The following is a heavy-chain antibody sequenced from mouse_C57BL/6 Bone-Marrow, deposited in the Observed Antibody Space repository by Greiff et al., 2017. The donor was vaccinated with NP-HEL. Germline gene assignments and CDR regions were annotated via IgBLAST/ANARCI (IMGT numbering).Heavy chain of an antibody. Sequence: QVQLQQSGPGLVAPSQSLSITCTVSGFSLTSYAISWVRQPPGKGLEWLGVIWTGGGTNSNSALKSRLSISKENSNIPVFFKMNSLQTDDTAMYYCARKRGTEESIDYCGQGTSVTVSS. CDR1: GFSLTSYA. J-gene: IGHJ4*01. CDR3: ARKRGTEESIDY. CDR2: IWTGGGT. V-gene: IGHV2-9-1*01.